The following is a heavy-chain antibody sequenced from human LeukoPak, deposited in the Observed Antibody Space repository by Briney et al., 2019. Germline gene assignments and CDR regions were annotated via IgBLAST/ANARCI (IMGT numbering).Heavy chain of an antibody. Sequence: GGSLRLSCAASGFTFSSYEMNWVRQAPGKGLEWVANIKQDGSEKYYVDSVKGRFTISRDNAKNSLSLQMNSLRAEDTAVYYCARRDHGDYGEEYWGQGTLVTVSS. V-gene: IGHV3-7*01. CDR3: ARRDHGDYGEEY. D-gene: IGHD4-17*01. J-gene: IGHJ4*02. CDR2: IKQDGSEK. CDR1: GFTFSSYE.